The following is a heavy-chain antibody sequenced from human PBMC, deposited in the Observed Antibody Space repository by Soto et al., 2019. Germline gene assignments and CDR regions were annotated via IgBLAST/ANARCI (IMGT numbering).Heavy chain of an antibody. CDR3: ARNYYGSGSYYSSFDY. CDR1: GDSVSSNTAA. J-gene: IGHJ4*02. Sequence: PSQTLSLTCAISGDSVSSNTAAWNWIRQSPSRGLEWLGRTYYNSTWYTDYAVSVKSRMTINADTSKNHFSLNLNSVTPEDTALYYCARNYYGSGSYYSSFDYWGQGTLVTVSS. V-gene: IGHV6-1*01. CDR2: TYYNSTWYT. D-gene: IGHD3-10*01.